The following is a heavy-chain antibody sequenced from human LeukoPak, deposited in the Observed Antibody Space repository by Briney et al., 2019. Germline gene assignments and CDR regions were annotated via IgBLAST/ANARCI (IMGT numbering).Heavy chain of an antibody. J-gene: IGHJ4*02. CDR3: ARGGARYLDS. CDR1: GFSFSSYT. V-gene: IGHV3-7*01. D-gene: IGHD3-9*01. CDR2: MKEDGSDI. Sequence: GGSLRLSCVASGFSFSSYTMSWVRQAPGKGLEWVAKMKEDGSDIHYVDSVKGRFIICRDNAKNSLCLQMSSLRVEDTAVYYCARGGARYLDSWGQGILVTVSS.